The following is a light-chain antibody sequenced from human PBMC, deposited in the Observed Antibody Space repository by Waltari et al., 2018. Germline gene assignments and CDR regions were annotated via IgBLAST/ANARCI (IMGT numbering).Light chain of an antibody. CDR2: EVT. V-gene: IGLV2-23*02. CDR1: SRDVGNYNL. J-gene: IGLJ1*01. Sequence: QSGLTQPASVSGSPGQSITVSCTGTSRDVGNYNLVSWYQQYPGKAPQLMVYEVTKRTSGVSDRFSGSKSGNTASLTISGLQSEDEADYYCCSYAGLGIYVFGTGTKVTVL. CDR3: CSYAGLGIYV.